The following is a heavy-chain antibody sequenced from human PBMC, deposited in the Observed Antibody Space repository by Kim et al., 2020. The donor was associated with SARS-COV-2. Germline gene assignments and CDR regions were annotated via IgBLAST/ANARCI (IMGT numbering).Heavy chain of an antibody. D-gene: IGHD5-12*01. V-gene: IGHV4-34*01. J-gene: IGHJ4*02. CDR2: INHSGST. Sequence: SETLSLTCAAYGGSFSGYYWSWIRQPPGKGLEWIGEINHSGSTNYNPSLKSRVTISVDTSKNQFSLKLSSVTAADTAVYYCARGWSGYDFWGQGTLVTVSS. CDR1: GGSFSGYY. CDR3: ARGWSGYDF.